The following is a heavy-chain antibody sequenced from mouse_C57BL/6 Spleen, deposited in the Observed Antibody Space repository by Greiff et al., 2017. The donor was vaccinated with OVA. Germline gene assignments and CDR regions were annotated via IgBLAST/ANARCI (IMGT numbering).Heavy chain of an antibody. Sequence: EVQLQQSGPELVKPGASVKISCKASGYTFTDYYMNWVKQSHGKSLEWIGDINPNNGGTSYNQKFKGKATLTVDKSSSTAYMELRRLTSEDSAVYYCASYYSNYYAMDYWGQGTSVTVSS. CDR2: INPNNGGT. CDR3: ASYYSNYYAMDY. CDR1: GYTFTDYY. V-gene: IGHV1-26*01. D-gene: IGHD2-5*01. J-gene: IGHJ4*01.